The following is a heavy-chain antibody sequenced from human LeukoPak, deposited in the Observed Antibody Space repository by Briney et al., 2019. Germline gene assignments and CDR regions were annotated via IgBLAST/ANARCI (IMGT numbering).Heavy chain of an antibody. D-gene: IGHD1-1*01. CDR2: ISYSGRT. J-gene: IGHJ6*02. Sequence: PSETLSLTCTVSGGSISSSSYYWGWIRQPPGEGPEWIGSISYSGRTHYNPSLKSRVSISVDTSKNQFSLNLSSVTAEDTAVYYCARKKTGATNGLDVWGQGTTVTVSS. CDR1: GGSISSSSYY. CDR3: ARKKTGATNGLDV. V-gene: IGHV4-39*01.